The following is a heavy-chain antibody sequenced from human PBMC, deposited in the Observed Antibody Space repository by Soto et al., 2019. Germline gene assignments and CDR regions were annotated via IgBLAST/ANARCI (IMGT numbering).Heavy chain of an antibody. J-gene: IGHJ6*02. CDR3: ARVRIPLYYYYGMDV. CDR1: GYTFTSYG. V-gene: IGHV1-18*04. Sequence: ASVKVTCKASGYTFTSYGISWVRQAPGQGLEWMGWISAYNGSTNYAQKLQGRVTMTTDTSTSTAYMELRSLRSDDTAVYYCARVRIPLYYYYGMDVWGQGTTVTSP. CDR2: ISAYNGST. D-gene: IGHD2-15*01.